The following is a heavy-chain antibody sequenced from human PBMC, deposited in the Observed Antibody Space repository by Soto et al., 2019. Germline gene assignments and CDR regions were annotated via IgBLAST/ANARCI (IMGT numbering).Heavy chain of an antibody. CDR1: GFSFVNYA. CDR2: LSGSCTST. CDR3: AKATTNGGWFNPFDS. J-gene: IGHJ4*02. V-gene: IGHV3-23*01. Sequence: PGGSLRLSCAASGFSFVNYAMNWVRRAPGKGLEWVSGLSGSCTSTYYADSVKGRFTISRDNSRDTLFLQMNSLTADDTAVYYCAKATTNGGWFNPFDSWGQGALVTVSS. D-gene: IGHD6-19*01.